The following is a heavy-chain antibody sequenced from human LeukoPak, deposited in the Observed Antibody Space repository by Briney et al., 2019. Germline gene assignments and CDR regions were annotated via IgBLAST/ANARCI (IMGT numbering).Heavy chain of an antibody. D-gene: IGHD3-16*01. CDR2: IKEDGSQK. J-gene: IGHJ4*02. CDR3: AGGGGPFDY. CDR1: GFTFSSYW. V-gene: IGHV3-7*04. Sequence: PGGSLRLSCVTSGFTFSSYWMSWVRQAPGKGLEWVANIKEDGSQKYYVDSVKGRFTISRDNARNSVSLQMNSLRAEDTAVYYCAGGGGPFDYWGQGTLVTVSS.